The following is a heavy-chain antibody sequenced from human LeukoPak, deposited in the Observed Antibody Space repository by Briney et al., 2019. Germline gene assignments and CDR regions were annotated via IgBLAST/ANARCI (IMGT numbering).Heavy chain of an antibody. V-gene: IGHV4-30-2*01. CDR3: AVGLGFGGAYFDY. J-gene: IGHJ4*02. CDR1: GGSISSGGYY. CDR2: INHSGST. Sequence: SQTLSLTCTVSGGSISSGGYYWSWIRQPPGKGLEWIGEINHSGSTNYNPSLKSRVTISVDTSKNQFSLKLSSVTAADTAVYYCAVGLGFGGAYFDYWGQGTLVTVSS. D-gene: IGHD3-10*01.